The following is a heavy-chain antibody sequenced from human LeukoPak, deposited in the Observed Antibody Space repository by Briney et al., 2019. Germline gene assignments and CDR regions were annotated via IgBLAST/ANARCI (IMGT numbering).Heavy chain of an antibody. V-gene: IGHV3-23*01. Sequence: GGSLRLTCAASGFTFSNYGMNWVRQAPGKGLEWVSGIGGLGDRIYYADSVRGRFTISRDNSKNTLYLYMNSLRDEDTAIYYCAQDGAWLRFDSWGQGTLVTVSS. D-gene: IGHD5-12*01. CDR1: GFTFSNYG. CDR2: IGGLGDRI. CDR3: AQDGAWLRFDS. J-gene: IGHJ4*02.